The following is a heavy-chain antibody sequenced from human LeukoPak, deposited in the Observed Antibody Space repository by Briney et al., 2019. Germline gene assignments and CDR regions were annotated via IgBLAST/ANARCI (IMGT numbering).Heavy chain of an antibody. V-gene: IGHV3-23*01. CDR2: IGPSGAST. CDR3: AKKGGNSGFFDS. J-gene: IGHJ4*02. D-gene: IGHD4-23*01. Sequence: PGVSLRLSCAAYAFTFSSYAMSWVRQARGKWLEWVSAIGPSGASTYYTDSVKGRFTISRDNSKNTLYLQMNSLRAEDTAVYYCAKKGGNSGFFDSWGQGTLVTVSS. CDR1: AFTFSSYA.